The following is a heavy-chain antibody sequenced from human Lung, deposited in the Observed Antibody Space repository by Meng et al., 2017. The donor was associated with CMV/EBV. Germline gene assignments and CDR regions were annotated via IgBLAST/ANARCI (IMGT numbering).Heavy chain of an antibody. CDR2: ISTRGTTI. V-gene: IGHV3-48*03. J-gene: IGHJ4*02. D-gene: IGHD5-18*01. Sequence: GESXKTSCATSGITFSGDEMNWVRQAPGKGLEWVSYISTRGTTIYYADSVKGRITIARDNAKGSMFLQMNNLRAEDTAIYYCATYNGYSLFFDYWGQGALVTVSS. CDR1: GITFSGDE. CDR3: ATYNGYSLFFDY.